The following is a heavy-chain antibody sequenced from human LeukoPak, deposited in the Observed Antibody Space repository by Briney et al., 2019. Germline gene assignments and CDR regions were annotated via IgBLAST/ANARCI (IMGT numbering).Heavy chain of an antibody. V-gene: IGHV4-59*01. CDR3: AREKAHYDILTGYYYALDI. Sequence: SETLSLTCTVSGGSISSYYWSWIRQPPGKGLEWIGYIYYSGSTNYNPSLKSRVTISVDTSKNQFSLKLSSVTAADTAVYYYAREKAHYDILTGYYYALDIWGQGTMVTVSS. D-gene: IGHD3-9*01. J-gene: IGHJ3*02. CDR2: IYYSGST. CDR1: GGSISSYY.